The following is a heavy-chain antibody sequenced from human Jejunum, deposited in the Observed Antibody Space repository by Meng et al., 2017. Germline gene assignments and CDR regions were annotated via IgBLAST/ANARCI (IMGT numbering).Heavy chain of an antibody. CDR2: IDPSGGTI. CDR1: GYTFTSYY. V-gene: IGHV1-46*01. Sequence: ASVKVSCKASGYTFTSYYIHWVRQAPGQGLEWMGVIDPSGGTISYAQKFQGRVSMTWDTATSTMYMDLSSLRSEDTAMYYCARSYNILTGYYSMGGFWGQGTMVTVSS. CDR3: ARSYNILTGYYSMGGF. D-gene: IGHD3-9*01. J-gene: IGHJ4*02.